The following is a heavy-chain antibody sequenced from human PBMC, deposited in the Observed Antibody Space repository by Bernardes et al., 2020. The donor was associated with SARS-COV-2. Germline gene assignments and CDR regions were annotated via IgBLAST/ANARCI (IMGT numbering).Heavy chain of an antibody. CDR3: ARGDCSGGSCYWPSRITEYFQH. Sequence: GGSLRLSCAASGFTFSSYWMHWVRQAPGKGLVWVSRINSDGSSTSYADSVKGRFTISRDNAKNTLYLQMNSLRAEDTAVYYCARGDCSGGSCYWPSRITEYFQHWGQGTLVTVSS. V-gene: IGHV3-74*01. CDR2: INSDGSST. CDR1: GFTFSSYW. D-gene: IGHD2-15*01. J-gene: IGHJ1*01.